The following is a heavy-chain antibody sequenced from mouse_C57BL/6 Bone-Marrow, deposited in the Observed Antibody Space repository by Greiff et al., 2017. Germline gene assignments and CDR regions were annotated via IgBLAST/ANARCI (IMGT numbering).Heavy chain of an antibody. V-gene: IGHV1-15*01. CDR2: IDPETGGT. Sequence: QVQLQQSGAELVRPGASVTLSCKASGYTFTDYEMHWVKQTPVHGLEWIGAIDPETGGTAYNQKFKGKAILTADKSSSTAYMELRSLTSEDSAVYYCTSAFYYGSLYYSAMDYWGQGTSVTVSS. J-gene: IGHJ4*01. CDR1: GYTFTDYE. D-gene: IGHD1-1*01. CDR3: TSAFYYGSLYYSAMDY.